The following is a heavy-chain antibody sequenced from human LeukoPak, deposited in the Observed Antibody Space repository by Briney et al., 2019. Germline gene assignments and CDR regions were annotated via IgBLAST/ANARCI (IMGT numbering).Heavy chain of an antibody. V-gene: IGHV3-30*04. J-gene: IGHJ4*02. Sequence: PGRSLSLSCAASGFTFSSYAMHWVRQAPGKGLEWVAVISYDGSNKYYADSVKGRFTISRDNSKNTLYLQMNSLRAEDTAVYYCARGDSSSWFKIDYWGQGTLVTVSS. CDR2: ISYDGSNK. CDR3: ARGDSSSWFKIDY. D-gene: IGHD6-13*01. CDR1: GFTFSSYA.